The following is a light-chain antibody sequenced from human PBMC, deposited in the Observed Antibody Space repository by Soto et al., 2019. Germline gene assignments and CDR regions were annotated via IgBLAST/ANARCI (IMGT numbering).Light chain of an antibody. Sequence: DIQMTQSPSSLSASVGDRVTIACRASQGIRSDLVWYQQQPGKAPKRLIYAASSLESGVPSRFSASGSGTQFTLTISSLQPEDFATYYCQQYNNYPLTFGQGTKVEIK. CDR3: QQYNNYPLT. V-gene: IGKV1-17*01. J-gene: IGKJ1*01. CDR1: QGIRSD. CDR2: AAS.